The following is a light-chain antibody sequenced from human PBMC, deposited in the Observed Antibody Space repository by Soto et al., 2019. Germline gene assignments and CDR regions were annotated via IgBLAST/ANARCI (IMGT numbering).Light chain of an antibody. V-gene: IGKV3-20*01. CDR1: QSVSSSY. CDR3: QHYGSFVLT. J-gene: IGKJ4*01. Sequence: EIVLTQSPGTLSLSPGERATLSCRASQSVSSSYLSWYQQKPVQDPRLLIYGASSRATGIPDRFSGSWFGTDFSLTISRLEHEDFAVYYCQHYGSFVLTFGGGTKVAIK. CDR2: GAS.